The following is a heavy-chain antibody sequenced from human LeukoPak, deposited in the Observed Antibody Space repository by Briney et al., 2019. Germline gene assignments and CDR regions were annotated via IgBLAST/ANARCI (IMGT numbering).Heavy chain of an antibody. Sequence: PVGSLRLSCAASGFTFSSDAMSWVRQAPGKGLEWVSAISGSGGSTYYADSVKGRFTISRDNSKNTLYLQMNSVRAEDTAVYYCAKATDDFWSGYPIFDYWGQGTLVTVSS. V-gene: IGHV3-23*01. J-gene: IGHJ4*02. CDR1: GFTFSSDA. CDR2: ISGSGGST. CDR3: AKATDDFWSGYPIFDY. D-gene: IGHD3-3*01.